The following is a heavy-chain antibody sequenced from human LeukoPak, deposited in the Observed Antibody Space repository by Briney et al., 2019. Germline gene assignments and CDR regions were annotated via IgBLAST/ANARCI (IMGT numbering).Heavy chain of an antibody. CDR3: AKVLRFSRVT. Sequence: GGSLRLSCAASGFTFSSYAMHWVRQAPGKGLEGVSAISGSGGSTYYADSVKGRFTISRDNSKNTLYLQMNRLRDEDTAVYYCAKVLRFSRVTWGQGTLVTVSS. CDR2: ISGSGGST. J-gene: IGHJ5*02. D-gene: IGHD3-3*01. V-gene: IGHV3-23*01. CDR1: GFTFSSYA.